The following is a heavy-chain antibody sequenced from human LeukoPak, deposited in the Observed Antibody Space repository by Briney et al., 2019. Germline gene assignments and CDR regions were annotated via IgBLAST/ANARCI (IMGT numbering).Heavy chain of an antibody. V-gene: IGHV1-69*13. J-gene: IGHJ3*02. CDR1: GGTFSGYA. CDR2: IIPIFSTA. CDR3: AVGVRGSGSYQIWGHAFDI. Sequence: ASVKVSCKASGGTFSGYAISWVRQAPGQGLEWMGGIIPIFSTADYAQKFQGRVTITADESTSTVYMELSSLRSEDTAVYYCAVGVRGSGSYQIWGHAFDIWGQGTMVTVSS. D-gene: IGHD3-10*01.